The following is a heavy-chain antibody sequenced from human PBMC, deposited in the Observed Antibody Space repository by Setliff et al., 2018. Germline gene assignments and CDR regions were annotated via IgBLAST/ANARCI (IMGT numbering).Heavy chain of an antibody. V-gene: IGHV4-4*07. CDR1: GASVSSHY. Sequence: SETLSLTCTVSGASVSSHYWTWIRQPAGKGLEWIGHIYTSGSTNYNPSLRSRVAISLDTSNNQFSLSLSSVTAADTAVYYCARMSGFQYMDVWGKGTTVTVSS. J-gene: IGHJ6*03. D-gene: IGHD3-3*01. CDR3: ARMSGFQYMDV. CDR2: IYTSGST.